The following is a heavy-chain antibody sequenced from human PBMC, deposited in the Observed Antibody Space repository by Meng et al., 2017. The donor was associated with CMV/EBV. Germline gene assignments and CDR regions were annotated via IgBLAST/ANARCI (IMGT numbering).Heavy chain of an antibody. V-gene: IGHV5-51*01. CDR2: IYPGYADT. J-gene: IGHJ4*02. D-gene: IGHD4-23*01. Sequence: ETLSLTCKGSGYSFTSYWIGWVRQMPGKGLEWMGIIYPGYADTRYSPSFQGQVTISADKSISTAYLQWSSLKASDTAMYYCARRSPGDYGGYFDYWGQGTLVTVSS. CDR3: ARRSPGDYGGYFDY. CDR1: GYSFTSYW.